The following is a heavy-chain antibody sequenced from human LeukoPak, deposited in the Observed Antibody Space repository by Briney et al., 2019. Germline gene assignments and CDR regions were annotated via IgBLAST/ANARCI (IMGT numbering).Heavy chain of an antibody. CDR1: GFTFSSCA. CDR3: AKDNYLYGDYYFDY. CDR2: ISGSGGST. Sequence: GRSLRLSCAASGFTFSSCARSWVRQAPGKGLEWVSAISGSGGSTYYADSVKGRFTISRDNSKNTLYLQMNSLRAEDTAVYYCAKDNYLYGDYYFDYWGQGTLVTVSS. J-gene: IGHJ4*02. V-gene: IGHV3-23*01. D-gene: IGHD4-17*01.